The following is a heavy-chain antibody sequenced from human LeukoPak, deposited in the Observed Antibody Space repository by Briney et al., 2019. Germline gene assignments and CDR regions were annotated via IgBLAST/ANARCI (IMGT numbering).Heavy chain of an antibody. CDR1: GGSFSGYY. CDR2: INHSGST. D-gene: IGHD2/OR15-2a*01. J-gene: IGHJ4*02. V-gene: IGHV4-34*01. Sequence: PSETLSLTCAVYGGSFSGYYWSWIRQHPGKGLEWIGEINHSGSTNYNPSLKSRVTISVNTSKNQFSLKLSSVTAADTAVYYCARVKGFSASPDYWGQGTLVTVSS. CDR3: ARVKGFSASPDY.